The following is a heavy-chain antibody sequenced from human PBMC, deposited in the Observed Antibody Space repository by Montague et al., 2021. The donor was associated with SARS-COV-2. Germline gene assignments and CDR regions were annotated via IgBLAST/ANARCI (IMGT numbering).Heavy chain of an antibody. Sequence: SETLSLTCTVSGGSISSSSYYWGWIRQPPGKGLEWIGSIYYSGSTYYNPSLKSRVTISVDTSKNQFSLKLSSVTAADTAVYYCATYYDILTGYYIDAFDIWGHGTMVTVSS. CDR1: GGSISSSSYY. V-gene: IGHV4-39*01. CDR3: ATYYDILTGYYIDAFDI. D-gene: IGHD3-9*01. J-gene: IGHJ3*02. CDR2: IYYSGST.